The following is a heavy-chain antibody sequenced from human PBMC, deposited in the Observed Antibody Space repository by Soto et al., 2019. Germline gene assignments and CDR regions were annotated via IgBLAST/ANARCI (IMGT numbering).Heavy chain of an antibody. J-gene: IGHJ4*02. Sequence: GSLRLSCAASGFTFSSYAMNWVRQAPGKGLEWVSTFDNSDGRTYYSDSVKGRFTISRDNSKNTLFLQMNSLRPEDTAVYYCAKVRDTTMDMNFDYWGQGTLVTVSS. CDR2: FDNSDGRT. CDR3: AKVRDTTMDMNFDY. CDR1: GFTFSSYA. D-gene: IGHD5-18*01. V-gene: IGHV3-23*01.